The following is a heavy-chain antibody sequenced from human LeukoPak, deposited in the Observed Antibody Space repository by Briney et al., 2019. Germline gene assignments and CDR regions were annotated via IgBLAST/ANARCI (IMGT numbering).Heavy chain of an antibody. CDR2: INPNSGGT. J-gene: IGHJ4*02. CDR3: ARGGYSSSWYFDY. CDR1: GYTLTGYY. V-gene: IGHV1-2*02. D-gene: IGHD6-13*01. Sequence: ASVKVSCKASGYTLTGYYMHWVRQAPGQGLEWMGWINPNSGGTNYAQKFQGRVTMTRDTSNSTVYMELSRLRSDDTAVYYCARGGYSSSWYFDYWGQGTLVTVSS.